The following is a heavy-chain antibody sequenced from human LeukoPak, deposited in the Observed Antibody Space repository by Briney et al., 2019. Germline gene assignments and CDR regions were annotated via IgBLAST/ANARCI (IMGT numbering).Heavy chain of an antibody. CDR1: GFTFSSYS. CDR2: ISSSSSYI. D-gene: IGHD2-15*01. V-gene: IGHV3-21*01. CDR3: ARDPLGGSGARGLDY. Sequence: PGGSLRLSCAASGFTFSSYSMNWVRQAPGKGLEWVSSISSSSSYIYYADSVKGRFTISRDNAKNSLYLQMNSLRAEDTAVYYCARDPLGGSGARGLDYWGQGTLVTVSS. J-gene: IGHJ4*02.